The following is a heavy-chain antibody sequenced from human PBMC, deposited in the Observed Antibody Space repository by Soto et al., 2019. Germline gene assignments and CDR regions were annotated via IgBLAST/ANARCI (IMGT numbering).Heavy chain of an antibody. V-gene: IGHV1-69*13. CDR1: GGTFSSYA. CDR3: ARDATGSSYGHDAFDI. CDR2: IIPIFGTA. J-gene: IGHJ3*02. Sequence: ASVKVSCKASGGTFSSYAISWVRQAPGQGLEWMGGIIPIFGTANYAQKFQGRVTITADESTSTAYMKLSSLRSEDTAVYYCARDATGSSYGHDAFDIWGQGTMVTVSS. D-gene: IGHD5-18*01.